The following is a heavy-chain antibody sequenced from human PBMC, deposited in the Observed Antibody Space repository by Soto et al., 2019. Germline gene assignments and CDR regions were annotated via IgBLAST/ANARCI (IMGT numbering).Heavy chain of an antibody. V-gene: IGHV3-23*01. J-gene: IGHJ4*02. CDR1: GFTFTTYA. CDR3: AKRGSRYFDY. Sequence: EVQLLESGGGVVQSGGSLRLYCAASGFTFTTYAMSWVRQAPGKGLEWVSTIDDSGTKTYYADSVRGRVTISRDNSKSTLYLQLNSLRAEDTAVYYCAKRGSRYFDYWGQGTLVTVSS. CDR2: IDDSGTKT.